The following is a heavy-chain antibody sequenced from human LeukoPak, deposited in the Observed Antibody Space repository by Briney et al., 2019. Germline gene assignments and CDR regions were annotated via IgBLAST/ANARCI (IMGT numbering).Heavy chain of an antibody. CDR1: GGSISSSSYY. D-gene: IGHD5-24*01. Sequence: SETLSLTCTVSGGSISSSSYYWGWIRQPPGKGLEWIGSIYYSGSTYYNPSLKSRVTISVDTSKNQFSLKLSSVTAADTAVYYCARQEGTEKMATDWFDPWGQGTLVTVSS. CDR2: IYYSGST. CDR3: ARQEGTEKMATDWFDP. V-gene: IGHV4-39*01. J-gene: IGHJ5*02.